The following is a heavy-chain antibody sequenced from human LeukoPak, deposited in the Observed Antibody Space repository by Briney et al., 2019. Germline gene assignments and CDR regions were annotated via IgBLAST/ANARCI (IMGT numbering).Heavy chain of an antibody. Sequence: GGSLRLSCAASGFTYSSFAMNWVRQAPGKGLEWVSYISSSGSTIYYADSVKGRFTISRDNAKNSLYLQMNSLRAEDTAVYYCARGPKDNIAAAGVDYWGQGTLVTVSS. D-gene: IGHD6-13*01. CDR1: GFTYSSFA. V-gene: IGHV3-48*04. CDR2: ISSSGSTI. CDR3: ARGPKDNIAAAGVDY. J-gene: IGHJ4*02.